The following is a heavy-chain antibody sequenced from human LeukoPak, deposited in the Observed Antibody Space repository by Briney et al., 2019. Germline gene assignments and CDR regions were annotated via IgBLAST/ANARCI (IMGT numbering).Heavy chain of an antibody. V-gene: IGHV3-21*01. D-gene: IGHD3-10*01. Sequence: ETLSLTCTVSGYSISSGYYWGWIRQPPGRGLEWVSSISSSSSYIYYADSVKGRFTISRDNAKNSLYLQMNSLRAEDTAFYYCARDGNYYGSGTYYFYYYMDVWGKGTTVTVSS. CDR3: ARDGNYYGSGTYYFYYYMDV. J-gene: IGHJ6*03. CDR2: ISSSSSYI. CDR1: GYSISSGYY.